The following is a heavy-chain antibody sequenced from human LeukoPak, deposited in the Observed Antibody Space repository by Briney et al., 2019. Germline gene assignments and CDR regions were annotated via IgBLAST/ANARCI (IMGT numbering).Heavy chain of an antibody. J-gene: IGHJ4*02. V-gene: IGHV3-33*01. Sequence: PGRSLRLSCAASGFTFSTYGMHWVRQAPGKGLEWVAVIWYDGRNKYYADSVEGRFTISRDNSENTLYLQMNSLRVEDTAVYYCAREGRVSGYDFDCWGQGTLVTVSS. CDR2: IWYDGRNK. D-gene: IGHD5-12*01. CDR3: AREGRVSGYDFDC. CDR1: GFTFSTYG.